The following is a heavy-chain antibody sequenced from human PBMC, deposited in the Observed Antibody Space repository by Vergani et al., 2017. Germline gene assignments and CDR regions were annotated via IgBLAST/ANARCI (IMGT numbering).Heavy chain of an antibody. V-gene: IGHV1-18*01. D-gene: IGHD3-10*01. J-gene: IGHJ6*02. CDR2: ISAYNGNT. Sequence: QVQLVQSGAEVKQPGASVKVSCKASGYTFTSYGISWVRQAPGQGLEWMGWISAYNGNTNYAQKLQGRVTMTTDKSTSTDYMELRSLRSDDTAVYYCARDGEFTMVRGVMSYYYYGMDVWGQGTTVTVSS. CDR3: ARDGEFTMVRGVMSYYYYGMDV. CDR1: GYTFTSYG.